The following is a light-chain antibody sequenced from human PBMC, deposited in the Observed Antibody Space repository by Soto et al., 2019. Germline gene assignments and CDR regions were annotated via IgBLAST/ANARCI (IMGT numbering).Light chain of an antibody. V-gene: IGLV2-14*01. J-gene: IGLJ1*01. CDR2: DVS. CDR1: SSDVGGYNY. CDR3: SSYTSSSTLEV. Sequence: QSVLTQLASVSGSPGQSITISCTGTSSDVGGYNYVSWYQQHPGKAPKLMIYDVSNRPSGVSNRFSGSKSGNTASLTISGLQAEDEADYYCSSYTSSSTLEVFGTGTKVTVL.